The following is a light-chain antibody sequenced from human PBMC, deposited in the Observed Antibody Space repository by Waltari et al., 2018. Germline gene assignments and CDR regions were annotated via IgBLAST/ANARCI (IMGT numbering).Light chain of an antibody. CDR3: QQRVIWPRS. CDR2: DVS. V-gene: IGKV3-11*01. J-gene: IGKJ1*01. Sequence: LTQSPATLSLSPGDTATLSCRASQQLGDFIAWFQQRPGHSPRLLLYDVSNRATGVPARFAGGGSASDFTLTISSLDPDDSAIYYCQQRVIWPRSFGPGSQLEI. CDR1: QQLGDF.